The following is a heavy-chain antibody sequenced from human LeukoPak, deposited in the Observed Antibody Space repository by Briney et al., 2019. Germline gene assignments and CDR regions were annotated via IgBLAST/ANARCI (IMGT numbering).Heavy chain of an antibody. CDR2: IYFSGGA. CDR3: ARHCSSTGCGILGFDS. V-gene: IGHV4-59*11. D-gene: IGHD2-2*01. Sequence: PSETLSLTCTVSGVSISSHYWSWVRQPPGKGQERVGYIYFSGGANYNPSLKSRVTISVDTSKNQFSLKLSSVTAADTAVYYCARHCSSTGCGILGFDSGGQGTLVTVSS. CDR1: GVSISSHY. J-gene: IGHJ4*02.